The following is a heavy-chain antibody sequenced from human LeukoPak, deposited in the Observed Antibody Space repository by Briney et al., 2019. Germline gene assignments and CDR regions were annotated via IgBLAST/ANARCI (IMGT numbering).Heavy chain of an antibody. CDR2: INPNSGDT. V-gene: IGHV1-2*02. CDR3: ARGQYRYAVDY. CDR1: GYTFTGYW. Sequence: ASVKVSCKAFGYTFTGYWMHWVRQAPGQGLEWMGWINPNSGDTTFAQKFQDRGTMTRDTSISTAYMELSSLTSDDTAVYYCARGQYRYAVDYWGQGTLVTVSS. J-gene: IGHJ4*02. D-gene: IGHD5-18*01.